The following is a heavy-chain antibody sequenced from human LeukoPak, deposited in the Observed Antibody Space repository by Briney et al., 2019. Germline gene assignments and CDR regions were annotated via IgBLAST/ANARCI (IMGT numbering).Heavy chain of an antibody. CDR1: GFTFSSYA. CDR2: ISGSGGST. V-gene: IGHV3-23*01. J-gene: IGHJ4*02. D-gene: IGHD3-9*01. Sequence: PGGSLRLSCAASGFTFSSYAMSWVRQAPGKGLEWVSAISGSGGSTYYADSVKGRFTISRDNSKNTLYLQVNSLRAEDTAVYYCAKVLVSARNFDYWGQGTLVTVSS. CDR3: AKVLVSARNFDY.